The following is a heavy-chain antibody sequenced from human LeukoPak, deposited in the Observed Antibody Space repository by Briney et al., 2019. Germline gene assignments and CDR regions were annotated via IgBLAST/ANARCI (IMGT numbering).Heavy chain of an antibody. J-gene: IGHJ4*02. CDR2: STHSGST. V-gene: IGHV4-34*01. CDR3: ARGRTGAAALDF. D-gene: IGHD2-2*01. CDR1: GDSISSHY. Sequence: SETLSLTCTVSGDSISSHYWTWIRQPPGKGLEWIGESTHSGSTNYNPSLKSRVTISVDTSKSQFSLKLTSMTAADTAVYYCARGRTGAAALDFWGPGTLVTVSS.